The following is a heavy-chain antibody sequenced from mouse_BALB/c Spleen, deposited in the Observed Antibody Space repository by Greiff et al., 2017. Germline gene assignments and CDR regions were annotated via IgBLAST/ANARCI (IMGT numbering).Heavy chain of an antibody. V-gene: IGHV6-6*02. D-gene: IGHD1-1*01. Sequence: EVKLQESGGGLVQPGGSMKLSCVASGFTFSNYWMNWVRQSPEKGLEWVAEIRLKSNNYATHYAESVKGRFTISRDDSKSSVYLQMNNLRAEDTGIYYCTRYYGSSYVHSYWYFDVWGAGTTVTVSS. CDR2: IRLKSNNYAT. CDR1: GFTFSNYW. J-gene: IGHJ1*01. CDR3: TRYYGSSYVHSYWYFDV.